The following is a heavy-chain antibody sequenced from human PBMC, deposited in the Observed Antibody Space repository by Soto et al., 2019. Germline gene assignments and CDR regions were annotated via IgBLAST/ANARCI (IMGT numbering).Heavy chain of an antibody. D-gene: IGHD4-17*01. CDR1: GNTFTRNA. J-gene: IGHJ4*02. Sequence: ASVKASCPASGNTFTRNAIHWVRQAPGQRLEWMGWTNAGNGNPKYSQKFQGRVTITRDTSASTAYMELSSLRSKDTAVYYGASGIDYVEFDDWGQGNRVTVAS. CDR3: ASGIDYVEFDD. CDR2: TNAGNGNP. V-gene: IGHV1-3*01.